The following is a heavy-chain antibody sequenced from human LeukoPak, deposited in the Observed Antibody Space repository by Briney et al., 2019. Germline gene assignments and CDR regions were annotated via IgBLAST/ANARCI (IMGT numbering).Heavy chain of an antibody. D-gene: IGHD3-10*01. V-gene: IGHV1-69*04. J-gene: IGHJ4*02. Sequence: SVKLSCKASGGTFSSYAISWVRQAPGQGLEWMGRIIPILGIANYAHKFQGRVTITADKSTSTAYMELSSLRSEDTAVYYCARDRYYYGSGSYWTVDYWGQGTLVTVSS. CDR1: GGTFSSYA. CDR2: IIPILGIA. CDR3: ARDRYYYGSGSYWTVDY.